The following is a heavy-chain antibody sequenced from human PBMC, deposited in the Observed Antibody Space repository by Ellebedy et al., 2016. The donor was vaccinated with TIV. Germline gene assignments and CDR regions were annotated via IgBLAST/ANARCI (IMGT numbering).Heavy chain of an antibody. Sequence: AASVKVSCKVSGYTLSELSIHWVRQAPGKGLEWMGGFDPEYGERFYAQKFQGRVTMTEDTSTDTTYMEMSSLRSDDTAVYYCTIGPPSWSYFDWFDPWGQGTLVTVSS. J-gene: IGHJ5*02. CDR3: TIGPPSWSYFDWFDP. D-gene: IGHD3-10*01. CDR1: GYTLSELS. CDR2: FDPEYGER. V-gene: IGHV1-24*01.